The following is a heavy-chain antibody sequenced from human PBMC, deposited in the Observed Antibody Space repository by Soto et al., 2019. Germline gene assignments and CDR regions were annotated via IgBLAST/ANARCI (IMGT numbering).Heavy chain of an antibody. J-gene: IGHJ4*02. CDR2: ISNTGST. CDR3: AKVNVVVVAATFESAYYFDY. D-gene: IGHD2-15*01. V-gene: IGHV3-53*01. CDR1: GFTVSNNY. Sequence: GSLRLSCVASGFTVSNNYMSWVRQAPGRGLEWVSAISNTGSTYYAGSVKGRSTISRDSSTNTLYLEVNSLRADDTAVYYCAKVNVVVVAATFESAYYFDYCGQGTLLTVSS.